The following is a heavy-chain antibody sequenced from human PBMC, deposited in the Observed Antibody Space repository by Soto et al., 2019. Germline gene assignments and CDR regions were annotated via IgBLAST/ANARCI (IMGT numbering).Heavy chain of an antibody. V-gene: IGHV3-30*03. Sequence: QVQLVESGGGVVQPGRSLRLSCAASGFTFTTCGMHWVRQAPGKGLEWVALISHDGSNKYYAESVKGRFTISRDNSKNTVKLQMNRLRTAETAVYYCSSNDYDCWSVYYDYYYLDVWGKGTTVTVSS. CDR1: GFTFTTCG. CDR2: ISHDGSNK. J-gene: IGHJ6*03. D-gene: IGHD3-3*01. CDR3: SSNDYDCWSVYYDYYYLDV.